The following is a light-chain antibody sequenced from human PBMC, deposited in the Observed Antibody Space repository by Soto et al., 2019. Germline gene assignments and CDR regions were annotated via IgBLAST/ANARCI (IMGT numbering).Light chain of an antibody. CDR3: QQYGSSPHT. Sequence: EIVLTQSPGTLSLSPGERATLSRRASQSVSSSYLAWYQHKPGQAPRLLIYGASSRATGIPDRFSGSGSGTDFTLTISRLEPEDVAVYYCQQYGSSPHTFGQGTKLEIK. V-gene: IGKV3-20*01. CDR1: QSVSSSY. CDR2: GAS. J-gene: IGKJ2*01.